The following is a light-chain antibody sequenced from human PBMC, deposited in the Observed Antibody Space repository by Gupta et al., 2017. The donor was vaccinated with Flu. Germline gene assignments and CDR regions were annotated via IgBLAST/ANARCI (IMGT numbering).Light chain of an antibody. CDR1: RTVARY. Sequence: PAPPSVSPRERASRSSMSSRTVARYFAWYLQTPGQSPRLLIYGGSTTASGFLARCSCSGSGTELILTITSLQSEDFAVYYCLQDNNCPRTFGEGTKVEIK. J-gene: IGKJ4*01. CDR2: GGS. V-gene: IGKV3-15*01. CDR3: LQDNNCPRT.